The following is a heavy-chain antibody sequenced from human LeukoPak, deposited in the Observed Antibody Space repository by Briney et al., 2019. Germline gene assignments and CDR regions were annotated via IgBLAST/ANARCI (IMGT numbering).Heavy chain of an antibody. CDR1: GFTFDDYA. CDR3: AKDKGGYSYGPDYFDY. CDR2: ISGDGGST. V-gene: IGHV3-43*02. D-gene: IGHD5-18*01. J-gene: IGHJ4*02. Sequence: PGGPLRLSCAASGFTFDDYAMHWVRQAPGKGLEWVSLISGDGGSTYYADSVKGRFTISRDNSKNSLYLQMNSLRTEDTALYYCAKDKGGYSYGPDYFDYWGQGTLVSVSS.